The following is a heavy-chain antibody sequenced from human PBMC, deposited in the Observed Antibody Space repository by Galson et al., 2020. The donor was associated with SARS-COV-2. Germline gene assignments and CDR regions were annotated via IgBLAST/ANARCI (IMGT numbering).Heavy chain of an antibody. CDR2: IYTGGST. CDR1: GDSITSDHYC. Sequence: SETLSLTCTVSGDSITSDHYCWGWVRQPAGKGLEWIGRIYTGGSTNYSPSLQNRVTISVDTSKNQFYLKLSSVTAADTAVYYCARGDRYSHGSGTCYRFNDCWCQGPLVTFSS. J-gene: IGHJ4*02. V-gene: IGHV4-61*02. CDR3: ARGDRYSHGSGTCYRFNDC. D-gene: IGHD3-10*01.